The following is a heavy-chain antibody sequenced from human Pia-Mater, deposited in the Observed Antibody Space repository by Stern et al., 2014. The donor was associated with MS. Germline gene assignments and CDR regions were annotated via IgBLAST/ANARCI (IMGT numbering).Heavy chain of an antibody. V-gene: IGHV7-4-1*02. CDR2: INTNTGNS. J-gene: IGHJ4*02. Sequence: QVQLVQSGSELKKPGASVKVSCKASGYTFTNYPMNWVRQAPGQGLEWLGWINTNTGNSTYAQGFTGRFVFSLDTSVSTAYLQISSLKAEDTAVYYCARDFVDTAMVKRSDYLDFWGQGTLVTVSS. CDR1: GYTFTNYP. CDR3: ARDFVDTAMVKRSDYLDF. D-gene: IGHD5-18*01.